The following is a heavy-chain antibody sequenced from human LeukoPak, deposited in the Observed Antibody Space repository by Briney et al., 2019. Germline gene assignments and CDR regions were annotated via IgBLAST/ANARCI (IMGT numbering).Heavy chain of an antibody. V-gene: IGHV4-39*01. D-gene: IGHD3-9*01. CDR1: GGSISSSSYY. CDR3: ARRGGLRYFDWIPGFFDY. Sequence: SETLSLTCTVSGGSISSSSYYWGWIRQPPGKGLEWIGSIYYGGSTYYNPSLKSRVTISVDTSKNQFSLKLSSVTAADTAVYYCARRGGLRYFDWIPGFFDYWGQGTLVTVSS. J-gene: IGHJ4*02. CDR2: IYYGGST.